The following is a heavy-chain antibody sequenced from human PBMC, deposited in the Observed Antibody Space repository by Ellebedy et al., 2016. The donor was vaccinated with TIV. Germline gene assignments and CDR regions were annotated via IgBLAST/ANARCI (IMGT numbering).Heavy chain of an antibody. J-gene: IGHJ4*02. CDR1: GFTLTNYG. CDR3: AREDSSGWYFN. CDR2: IGDSGTT. V-gene: IGHV3-23*01. D-gene: IGHD6-19*01. Sequence: GGSLRLSXAASGFTLTNYGMSWVRQAPGKGLEWVSAIGDSGTTYYADSVKGRFTISRDNSKNTLYLQMNSLRAEDTAVYYCAREDSSGWYFNWGQGTLVTVSS.